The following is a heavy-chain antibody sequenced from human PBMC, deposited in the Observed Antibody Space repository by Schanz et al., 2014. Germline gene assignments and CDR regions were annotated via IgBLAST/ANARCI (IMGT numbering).Heavy chain of an antibody. V-gene: IGHV4-31*03. D-gene: IGHD1-26*01. CDR2: IYYRGNT. CDR3: ARVPEPGWFDP. J-gene: IGHJ5*02. Sequence: QVQLQESGPGLVEPSQTLSLTCTVSGDSISSAYWSWIRQHPGTGLEWIGFIYYRGNTYYNPSLKSRVSISQDPSKTQFFLNLNSQTAADTAVYCCARVPEPGWFDPWGQGTLVTVSS. CDR1: GDSISSAY.